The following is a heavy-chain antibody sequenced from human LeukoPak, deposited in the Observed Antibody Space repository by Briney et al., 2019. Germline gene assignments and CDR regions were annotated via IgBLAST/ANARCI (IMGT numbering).Heavy chain of an antibody. V-gene: IGHV3-23*01. J-gene: IGHJ6*03. Sequence: GGSLRLSCAASGFTFSNYGMNWVRQAPGKGLEWVSGITGSGGNTYYADSVKGRFTISRDNSKNTMYLQMNSLRAEDTATYYCARGEFGDYYYFYMDVWGKGTTVTVSS. D-gene: IGHD2/OR15-2a*01. CDR2: ITGSGGNT. CDR1: GFTFSNYG. CDR3: ARGEFGDYYYFYMDV.